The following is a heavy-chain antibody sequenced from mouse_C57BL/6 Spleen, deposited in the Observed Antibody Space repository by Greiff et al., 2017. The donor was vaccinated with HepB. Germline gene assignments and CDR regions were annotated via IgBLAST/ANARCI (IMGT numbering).Heavy chain of an antibody. J-gene: IGHJ2*01. CDR1: GYTFTDYY. CDR2: INPNNGGT. V-gene: IGHV1-26*01. D-gene: IGHD1-1*01. Sequence: EVQLQQSGPELVKLGASVKISCKASGYTFTDYYMNWVKQSHGKSLEWIGDINPNNGGTSYNQKFKGKATLTVDKSSSTAYMELRSLTSEDSAVYYCARPHTVVARGYYFDYWGQGTTLTVSS. CDR3: ARPHTVVARGYYFDY.